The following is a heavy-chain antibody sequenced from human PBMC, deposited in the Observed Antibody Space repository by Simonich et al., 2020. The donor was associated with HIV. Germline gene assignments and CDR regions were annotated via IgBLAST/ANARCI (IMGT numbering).Heavy chain of an antibody. J-gene: IGHJ3*02. CDR2: SNPNRGGT. CDR1: GYTFTGYY. Sequence: QVQLVQSGAEVKKPGASVKVSCKASGYTFTGYYMHWVRQAPGQGLEWMEWSNPNRGGTNYEQKFQGRVTMTRDTSISTAYMEPRKLRSDDTAVYYCARGPQQLGPVFDAFDIWGQGTMVTVSS. CDR3: ARGPQQLGPVFDAFDI. D-gene: IGHD6-13*01. V-gene: IGHV1-2*02.